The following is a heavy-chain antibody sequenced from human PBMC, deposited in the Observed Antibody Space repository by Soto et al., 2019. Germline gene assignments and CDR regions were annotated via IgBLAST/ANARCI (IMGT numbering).Heavy chain of an antibody. CDR1: GFTFNSND. V-gene: IGHV3-23*01. CDR3: VKHQVSLVRGISPFDY. J-gene: IGHJ4*02. D-gene: IGHD3-10*01. Sequence: EVQLLESGGGLVQPGGALRLSCAVSGFTFNSNDMTWVRQAPGKGLEWVSTISSSGAFTYHADSVRGRLTISRDNSKNPVYLKLNTRGAEDTAVYYCVKHQVSLVRGISPFDYWGQGALVTVSS. CDR2: ISSSGAFT.